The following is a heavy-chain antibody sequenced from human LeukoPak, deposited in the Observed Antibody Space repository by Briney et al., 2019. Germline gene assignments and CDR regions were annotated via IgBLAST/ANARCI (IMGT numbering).Heavy chain of an antibody. CDR2: INTNTGSP. Sequence: GASVKVSCKASGYTFTNYGISWVRQAPGQGLGWVGWINTNTGSPTYAQGFTGRFVFSLDTSVSTAYLQISSLKAEATDVYYCPRGKWFGDPDVWGQGTTVTVSS. J-gene: IGHJ6*02. CDR1: GYTFTNYG. D-gene: IGHD3-10*01. V-gene: IGHV7-4-1*02. CDR3: PRGKWFGDPDV.